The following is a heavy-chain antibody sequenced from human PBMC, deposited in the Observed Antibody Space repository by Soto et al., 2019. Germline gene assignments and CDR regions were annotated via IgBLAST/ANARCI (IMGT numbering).Heavy chain of an antibody. V-gene: IGHV3-30*18. CDR2: ISYDGNNK. J-gene: IGHJ6*02. Sequence: ESGGGVVPPGASLRLSCAASGFTFSTFGMHWVRQTPGKGLEWVAVISYDGNNKVYADSVKGRFTISRDNFKNTVDLVMNNLKVDDTAVYYCAKDHQAYGDYDYYCYGLDVWGQGATVSVSS. CDR1: GFTFSTFG. CDR3: AKDHQAYGDYDYYCYGLDV. D-gene: IGHD4-17*01.